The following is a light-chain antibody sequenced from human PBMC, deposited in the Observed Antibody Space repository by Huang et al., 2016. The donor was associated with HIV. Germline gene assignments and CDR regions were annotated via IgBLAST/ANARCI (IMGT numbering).Light chain of an antibody. Sequence: EIVLTQSPGTLSLSPGERATLSCRASQSISADYLAWYQQKPGQAPRLLIYAASSTATGIPDRFSGSGSGTDFTLTLYRLELEEFAVYFCQQYAGSPWTFGQGTKVEIK. V-gene: IGKV3-20*01. J-gene: IGKJ1*01. CDR1: QSISADY. CDR2: AAS. CDR3: QQYAGSPWT.